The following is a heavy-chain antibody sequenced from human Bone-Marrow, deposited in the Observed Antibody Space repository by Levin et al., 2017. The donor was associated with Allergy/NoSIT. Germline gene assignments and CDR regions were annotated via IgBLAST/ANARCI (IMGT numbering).Heavy chain of an antibody. V-gene: IGHV3-53*01. CDR3: ARDPPGMAVAPPG. D-gene: IGHD6-19*01. Sequence: GESLKISCAASGFTVSNHFVYWVRPAPGKGLEWVAIIYSSGRTQYADSVKGRFTISRENSKNTLSLQMNSLRIEDTAVYYCARDPPGMAVAPPGWGQGTLVTVSS. CDR1: GFTVSNHF. CDR2: IYSSGRT. J-gene: IGHJ4*02.